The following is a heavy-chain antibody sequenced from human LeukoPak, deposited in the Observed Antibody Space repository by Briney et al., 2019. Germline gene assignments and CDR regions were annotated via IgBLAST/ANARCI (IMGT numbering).Heavy chain of an antibody. Sequence: PSETLSFTCTVTGGSISSSSYYWGWIRQPPGKGLEWIGSIYYSGSTYYNPSLKSRVTISVDTSKNQFSLKLSSVTAADTAVYYCARHVSSSWYLSGYYGMDVWGQGTTVTVSS. V-gene: IGHV4-39*01. CDR3: ARHVSSSWYLSGYYGMDV. D-gene: IGHD6-13*01. CDR2: IYYSGST. CDR1: GGSISSSSYY. J-gene: IGHJ6*02.